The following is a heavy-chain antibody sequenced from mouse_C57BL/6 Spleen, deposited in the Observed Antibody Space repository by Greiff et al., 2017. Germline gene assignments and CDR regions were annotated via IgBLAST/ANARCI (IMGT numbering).Heavy chain of an antibody. CDR2: IDPSDSYT. CDR3: ARRIYYDYGDYYAMDY. J-gene: IGHJ4*01. D-gene: IGHD2-4*01. Sequence: QVQLQQPGAELVMPGASVKLSCKASGYTFTSYWMHWVKQRPGQGLEWIGEIDPSDSYTNYNQKFKGKSTLTVDKSSSTAYMQLSSLTSEDSAVYYCARRIYYDYGDYYAMDYWGQGTSVTVSS. V-gene: IGHV1-69*01. CDR1: GYTFTSYW.